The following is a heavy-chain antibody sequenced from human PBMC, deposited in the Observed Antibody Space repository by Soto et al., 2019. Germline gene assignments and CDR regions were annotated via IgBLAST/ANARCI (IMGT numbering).Heavy chain of an antibody. Sequence: QVQLVQSGAEVRKPGASVKVSCKTSGYTFTSSDISWVRQAPGQGLEWMGWIGAYNGNTNYAQNLQGRVTMTIDTSTSTAYMELRSLRSDDTAVYYCARTYSGYGNYSYYYYMDAWGKGTTLTVSS. CDR1: GYTFTSSD. V-gene: IGHV1-18*01. CDR2: IGAYNGNT. D-gene: IGHD5-12*01. J-gene: IGHJ6*03. CDR3: ARTYSGYGNYSYYYYMDA.